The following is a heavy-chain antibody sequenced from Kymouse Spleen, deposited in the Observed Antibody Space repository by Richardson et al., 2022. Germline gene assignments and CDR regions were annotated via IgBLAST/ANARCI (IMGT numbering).Heavy chain of an antibody. J-gene: IGHJ2*01. CDR2: ISSSSSYI. Sequence: EVQLVESGGGLVKPGGSLRLSCAASGFTFSSYSMNWVRQAPGKGLEWVSSISSSSSYIYYADSVKGRFTISRDNAKNSLYLQMNSLRAEDTAVYYCASPGITGTHWYFDLWGRGTLVTVSS. CDR3: ASPGITGTHWYFDL. CDR1: GFTFSSYS. D-gene: IGHD1-7*01. V-gene: IGHV3-21*03.